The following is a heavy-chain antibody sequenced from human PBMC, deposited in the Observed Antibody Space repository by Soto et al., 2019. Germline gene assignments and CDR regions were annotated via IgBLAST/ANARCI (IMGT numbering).Heavy chain of an antibody. J-gene: IGHJ4*02. Sequence: EVQLVESGGGLVQPGGSLRLSCAVSGFTFSRYWMHWFRQDPGNGLVWASSINTDGTNTQYADSVRGRFTVSRDNAKNTVYLQMIRLRSEDTAVYYCAKDLLWGQSDYWGQGTLVVVSS. CDR3: AKDLLWGQSDY. V-gene: IGHV3-74*03. CDR1: GFTFSRYW. D-gene: IGHD3-16*01. CDR2: INTDGTNT.